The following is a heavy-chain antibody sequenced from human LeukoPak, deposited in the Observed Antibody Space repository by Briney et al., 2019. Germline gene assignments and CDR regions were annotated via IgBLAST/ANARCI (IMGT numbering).Heavy chain of an antibody. V-gene: IGHV5-51*01. Sequence: GESLKISCKGSGYSFTSYWIGWVRQMPGKGLEWMGIIYPGDSDTRYSPSFQGQVTISADKSISTAYLQWSSLKASDTAMYYCARGGAMVYLYNWFDPWGQGTLVTVSS. CDR2: IYPGDSDT. J-gene: IGHJ5*02. CDR1: GYSFTSYW. CDR3: ARGGAMVYLYNWFDP. D-gene: IGHD5-18*01.